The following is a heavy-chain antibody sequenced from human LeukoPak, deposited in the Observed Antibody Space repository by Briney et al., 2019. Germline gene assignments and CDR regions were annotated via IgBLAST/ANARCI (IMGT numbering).Heavy chain of an antibody. CDR2: ISGGGGST. V-gene: IGHV3-23*01. Sequence: GGSLRLSCAASGFTFTSYSMNWVRQAPGKGLEWVSTISGGGGSTYYADSVKGRFTISRDNSKNTLYLQMNSLRAEDTAVYYCARDTPPGTWGQGTLVTVSS. J-gene: IGHJ5*02. CDR1: GFTFTSYS. CDR3: ARDTPPGT.